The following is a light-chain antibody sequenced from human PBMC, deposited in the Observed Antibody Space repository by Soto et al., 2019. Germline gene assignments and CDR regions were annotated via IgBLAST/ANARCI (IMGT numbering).Light chain of an antibody. CDR1: ASNVGTHF. V-gene: IGLV1-51*01. CDR3: GTWDSGLTAGV. Sequence: QSVLTQPPSVSAAPGQRVTISCSGSASNVGTHFVSWYQHLPGAAPKLLIYDNDERPSEIPDRFSGSKSDTSATLTITGLQTGDEADYYCGTWDSGLTAGVFGGGTQLT. CDR2: DND. J-gene: IGLJ2*01.